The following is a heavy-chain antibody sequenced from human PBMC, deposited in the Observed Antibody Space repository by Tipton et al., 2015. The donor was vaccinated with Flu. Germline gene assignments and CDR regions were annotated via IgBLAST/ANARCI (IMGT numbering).Heavy chain of an antibody. D-gene: IGHD3-22*01. CDR2: ISYSGST. CDR1: GGSISSSDYY. V-gene: IGHV4-39*07. J-gene: IGHJ4*02. CDR3: ATRRDYYDSSEFDY. Sequence: TLSLTCTVSGGSISSSDYYWGWIRQPPGKGLEWIGSISYSGSTYYNPSLKSRVTISVGTSKNQFSLKLSSVTAADTAMYYCATRRDYYDSSEFDYWGQGALVTVSS.